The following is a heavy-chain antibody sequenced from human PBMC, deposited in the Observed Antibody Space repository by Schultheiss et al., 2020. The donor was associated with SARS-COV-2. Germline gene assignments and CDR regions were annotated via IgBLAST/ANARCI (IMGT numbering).Heavy chain of an antibody. D-gene: IGHD6-19*01. CDR1: GFTFSSYG. CDR2: IWYDGSNK. Sequence: GESLKISCAASGFTFSSYGMHWVRQAPGKGLEWVAVIWYDGSNKYYADSVKGRFTISRDNSKNTLYLQMNSLRAEDTAVYYCARATPKYSSGWRFDPWGQGTLVTVSS. CDR3: ARATPKYSSGWRFDP. J-gene: IGHJ5*02. V-gene: IGHV3-33*01.